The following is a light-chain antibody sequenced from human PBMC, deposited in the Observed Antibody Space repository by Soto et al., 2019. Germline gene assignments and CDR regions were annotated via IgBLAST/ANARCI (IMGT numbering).Light chain of an antibody. CDR3: QSYDSSLSAHYV. CDR1: SSNIGATYD. Sequence: QSVLTQPPSVSGAPGQRVTISCTGSSSNIGATYDVQWYQQLPGTAPKLLIYGNSNRPSGVPDRFSGSKSGTSASLAITGLQADAEADYYCQSYDSSLSAHYVLGTGTKLTVL. CDR2: GNS. J-gene: IGLJ1*01. V-gene: IGLV1-40*01.